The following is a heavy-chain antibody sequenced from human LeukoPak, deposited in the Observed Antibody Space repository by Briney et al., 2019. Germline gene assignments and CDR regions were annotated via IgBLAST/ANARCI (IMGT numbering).Heavy chain of an antibody. Sequence: ASVKVSCTTSGYTFTSYGISWVRQAPGKGLEWMGWISGYSGNTNYAQKYQGRVTMTTDTSTTTAYMDLRSLRSDDTAVYYCARPVVAGNFDYWGQGTLVTVSS. D-gene: IGHD6-19*01. CDR3: ARPVVAGNFDY. CDR2: ISGYSGNT. V-gene: IGHV1-18*01. CDR1: GYTFTSYG. J-gene: IGHJ4*02.